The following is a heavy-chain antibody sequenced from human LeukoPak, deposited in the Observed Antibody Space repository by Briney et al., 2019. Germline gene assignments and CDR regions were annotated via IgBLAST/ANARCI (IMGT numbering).Heavy chain of an antibody. CDR1: GFTFSSYS. J-gene: IGHJ6*03. V-gene: IGHV3-21*01. Sequence: GGSLRLSCAASGFTFSSYSMNWVRQAPGKGLEWVSSISSSSSYIYYADSVKGRFTISRDKAKNSLYLQMNSLRAEDTAVYYCARYYGSGSYPYYYYMDVWGKGTTVTVSS. CDR2: ISSSSSYI. D-gene: IGHD3-10*01. CDR3: ARYYGSGSYPYYYYMDV.